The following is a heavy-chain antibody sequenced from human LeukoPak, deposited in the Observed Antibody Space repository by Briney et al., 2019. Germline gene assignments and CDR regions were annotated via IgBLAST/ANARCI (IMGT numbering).Heavy chain of an antibody. CDR2: ISGSGGST. V-gene: IGHV3-23*01. J-gene: IGHJ4*02. CDR1: GFTFCSYA. Sequence: PGGSLRLSCAASGFTFCSYATSWVRQAPGKGLEWVSTISGSGGSTYYADSVKGRFTISRDNSKNTLYLQMNSLGAEDTAVYYCARGGSSGYYNHFDYWGQGTLVTVSS. CDR3: ARGGSSGYYNHFDY. D-gene: IGHD3-22*01.